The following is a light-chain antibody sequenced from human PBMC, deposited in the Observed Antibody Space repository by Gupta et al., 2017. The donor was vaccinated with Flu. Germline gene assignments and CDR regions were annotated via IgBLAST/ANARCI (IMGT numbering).Light chain of an antibody. Sequence: EIVLTQSPGTLSLSAGERATLSCRASQSVSNNYLAWYQQKPGRAPRLLIYGASSRATAIPDRFRGSGSGTDFSLTISRVEPEDFAVYYCQQYGSPPLTFGGGTKVEI. CDR1: QSVSNNY. J-gene: IGKJ4*01. CDR3: QQYGSPPLT. CDR2: GAS. V-gene: IGKV3-20*01.